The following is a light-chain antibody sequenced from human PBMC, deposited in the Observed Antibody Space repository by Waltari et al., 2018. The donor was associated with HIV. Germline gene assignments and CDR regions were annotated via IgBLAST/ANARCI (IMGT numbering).Light chain of an antibody. J-gene: IGLJ2*01. CDR2: RND. CDR1: TSNIGSNY. CDR3: VAWDDSLRGVL. V-gene: IGLV1-47*01. Sequence: SVLTQPPSASGTPVQRVTIPCSGSTSNIGSNYVFWYQHLPGTSPKLLIHRNDQRPSGVPDRFSASTSGTSASLAISGLRSEDEADYYCVAWDDSLRGVLFGGGTKVAVL.